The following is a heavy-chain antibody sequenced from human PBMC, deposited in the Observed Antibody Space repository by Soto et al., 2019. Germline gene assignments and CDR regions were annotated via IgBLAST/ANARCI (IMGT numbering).Heavy chain of an antibody. CDR1: GFSFSAHG. CDR2: INDGSEE. V-gene: IGHV3-33*01. CDR3: ARDDLFVDNGLDH. D-gene: IGHD1-1*01. J-gene: IGHJ4*02. Sequence: QVQLVESGGGVVRPGTSLRLSCAATGFSFSAHGMHWVRQAPGKGLGWLAVINDGSEEGYADFGRGLFTISRDNARNILYLQMDNLRAESSALYYCARDDLFVDNGLDHWGQGTLVTVSS.